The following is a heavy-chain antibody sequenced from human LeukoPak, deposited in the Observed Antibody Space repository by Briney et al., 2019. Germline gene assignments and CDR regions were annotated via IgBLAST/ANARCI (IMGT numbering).Heavy chain of an antibody. V-gene: IGHV3-7*01. CDR1: GFTFSSYW. CDR2: IKQDGSEK. J-gene: IGHJ4*02. D-gene: IGHD5-18*01. Sequence: GGSLRLSCAASGFTFSSYWMSWVRQAPGKGLEWVANIKQDGSEKYYVDSVKGRFTISRDNAKNSLYLQMNSLRAEDTAVYYCARAAVGYSYGKPLDYWGQGTLVTVSS. CDR3: ARAAVGYSYGKPLDY.